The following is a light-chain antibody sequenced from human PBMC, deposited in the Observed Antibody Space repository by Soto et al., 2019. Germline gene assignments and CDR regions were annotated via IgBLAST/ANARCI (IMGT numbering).Light chain of an antibody. CDR1: SSYIGSNT. CDR3: AARDDSLNGLYV. Sequence: QSVLTQPPSASGTPGQSVTISCSGSSSYIGSNTVDWYQQLPGTAPKLLIYSSNQRPSGVPDRFSGSKSGTSASLAISGLQSDDEADYFCAARDDSLNGLYVFGTGTKLTVL. V-gene: IGLV1-44*01. CDR2: SSN. J-gene: IGLJ1*01.